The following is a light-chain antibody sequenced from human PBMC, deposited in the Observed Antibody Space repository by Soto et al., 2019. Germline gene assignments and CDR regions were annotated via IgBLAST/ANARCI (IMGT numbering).Light chain of an antibody. J-gene: IGKJ1*01. CDR3: QQSYSTPPWT. CDR1: QNISTY. Sequence: DIQMTQSPSSLSASVGDRVTITCRASQNISTYLNWYQQRSGKAPNLLIYAASNLQSGVPSRFSGGGSGTDFTLTISSLQREDFASYHCQQSYSTPPWTFGQGTKVEIK. V-gene: IGKV1-39*01. CDR2: AAS.